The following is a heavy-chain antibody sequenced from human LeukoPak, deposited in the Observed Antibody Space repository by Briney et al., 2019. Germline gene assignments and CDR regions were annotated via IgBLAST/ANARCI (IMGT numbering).Heavy chain of an antibody. CDR3: ARQYCSGGSCYVDAFDI. D-gene: IGHD2-15*01. CDR1: GFTFSSYS. J-gene: IGHJ3*02. CDR2: ISGSSGYI. V-gene: IGHV3-21*01. Sequence: PGGSLRLSCAASGFTFSSYSMNWVRQAPGKGLEWVSSISGSSGYIYYADSVKGRFTISRDTAKNSLYLQMNSLRAEDTAVYYCARQYCSGGSCYVDAFDIWGQGTMVTVSS.